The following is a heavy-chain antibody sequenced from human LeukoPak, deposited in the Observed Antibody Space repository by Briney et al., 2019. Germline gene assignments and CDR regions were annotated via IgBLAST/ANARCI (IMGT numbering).Heavy chain of an antibody. J-gene: IGHJ3*02. D-gene: IGHD4-17*01. CDR1: GYTFTSYG. Sequence: ASVKVSCKASGYTFTSYGISWVRQAPGQGLEWMGWISAYNGNTNYAQKLQGRVTMTTDTSTSTAYMELRSLRSDDTAVYYCARDRLDYGDYTGTFDIWGQGTMVTVCS. CDR2: ISAYNGNT. CDR3: ARDRLDYGDYTGTFDI. V-gene: IGHV1-18*01.